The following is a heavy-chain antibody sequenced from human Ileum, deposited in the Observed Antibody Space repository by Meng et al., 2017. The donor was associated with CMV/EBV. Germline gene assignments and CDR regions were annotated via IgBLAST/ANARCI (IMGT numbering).Heavy chain of an antibody. J-gene: IGHJ6*02. CDR2: INPNSGGT. CDR1: GYTFTGYY. D-gene: IGHD2-2*01. V-gene: IGHV1-2*02. Sequence: ASVKVSCKASGYTFTGYYMHWVRQAPGQGLEWMGWINPNSGGTNYAQKFQGRVTMTRDTSISTAYMELSRLRSDDTAVYYCARDGEWSFSIVVVPAAMRYYYYGMDVWGQGTTVTVSS. CDR3: ARDGEWSFSIVVVPAAMRYYYYGMDV.